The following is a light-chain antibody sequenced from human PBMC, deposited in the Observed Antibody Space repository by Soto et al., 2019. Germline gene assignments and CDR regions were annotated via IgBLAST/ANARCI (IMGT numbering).Light chain of an antibody. CDR2: SND. CDR3: ASWDETLNDYV. V-gene: IGLV1-44*01. CDR1: SSNIGSTT. Sequence: QSVLTQPPSASAAPGQRVTISCSGGSSNIGSTTVGWYQQLPGTAPKLLIFSNDQRPSGVPDRFSGSKSGTSASLAISGLQSEDEADYYCASWDETLNDYVFGTGTKLTVL. J-gene: IGLJ1*01.